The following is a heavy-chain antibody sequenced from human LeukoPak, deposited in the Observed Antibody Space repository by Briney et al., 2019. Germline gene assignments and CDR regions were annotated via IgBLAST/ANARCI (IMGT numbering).Heavy chain of an antibody. J-gene: IGHJ4*02. Sequence: GGSLRLSCAASGFTFSSYAMSWVRQAPGKGLEWVSAISGSGGSTYYADSVKGRFTISRDNSKNTLYLQMNSLRAEDTAVYYCAKDGPDCSGGSCYRFDYWGQGTLVTVSS. D-gene: IGHD2-15*01. CDR3: AKDGPDCSGGSCYRFDY. CDR1: GFTFSSYA. CDR2: ISGSGGST. V-gene: IGHV3-23*01.